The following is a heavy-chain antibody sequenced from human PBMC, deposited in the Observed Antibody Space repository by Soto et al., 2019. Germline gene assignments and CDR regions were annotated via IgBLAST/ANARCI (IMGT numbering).Heavy chain of an antibody. CDR2: ISAYNGNT. D-gene: IGHD1-26*01. CDR1: GYTFTSYG. Sequence: ASVKVSCKASGYTFTSYGISWVRQAPGQGLEWMGWISAYNGNTNYAQKLQGRVTMTTDTSTNTAYMELRSLRSDDTAVYYCASYVVGATLAYYYYGMDVWGQGTTVTVSS. V-gene: IGHV1-18*01. CDR3: ASYVVGATLAYYYYGMDV. J-gene: IGHJ6*02.